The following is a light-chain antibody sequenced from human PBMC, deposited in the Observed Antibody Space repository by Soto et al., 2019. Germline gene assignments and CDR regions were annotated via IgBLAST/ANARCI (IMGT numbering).Light chain of an antibody. Sequence: QSALTQPASVSGSPGQSITISCTGTSSDVGVYNSVSWYQQHPGKAPKLMIYEVDNRPSGVSNRFSGSKSGNTASLTISGLQGEDEADYYCSSYTSSSTRLFGGGTKLTVL. CDR1: SSDVGVYNS. CDR3: SSYTSSSTRL. J-gene: IGLJ3*02. V-gene: IGLV2-14*01. CDR2: EVD.